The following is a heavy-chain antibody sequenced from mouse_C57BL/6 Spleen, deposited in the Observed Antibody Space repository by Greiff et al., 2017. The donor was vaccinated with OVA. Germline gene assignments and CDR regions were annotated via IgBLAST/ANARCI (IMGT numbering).Heavy chain of an antibody. V-gene: IGHV1-64*01. CDR1: GYTFTSYW. CDR3: ARWDCGSNYAMDY. Sequence: QVQLQQPGAELVKPGASVKLSCKASGYTFTSYWMHWVKQRPGQGLEWIGMIHPNGGSTNYNEKFKSKATLTVDKSSSTAYLQLSSLTSEDSAVYYCARWDCGSNYAMDYWGQGTSVTVSS. J-gene: IGHJ4*01. D-gene: IGHD1-1*01. CDR2: IHPNGGST.